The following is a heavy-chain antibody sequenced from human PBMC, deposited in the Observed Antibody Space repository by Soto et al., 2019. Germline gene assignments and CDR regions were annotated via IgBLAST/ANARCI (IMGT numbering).Heavy chain of an antibody. D-gene: IGHD3-3*01. Sequence: QVQLVESGGGVVQPGRSLRLSCAASGFTFSRYGMHWVRQAPGKGLEWVAVIWYDGSNKYYADSVKGRFTISRDNSKNTLYLQMNSLRAEDTAVHYCARDSQTYYDFWSGYGAFDIWGQGTMVTVSS. CDR1: GFTFSRYG. V-gene: IGHV3-33*01. CDR3: ARDSQTYYDFWSGYGAFDI. CDR2: IWYDGSNK. J-gene: IGHJ3*02.